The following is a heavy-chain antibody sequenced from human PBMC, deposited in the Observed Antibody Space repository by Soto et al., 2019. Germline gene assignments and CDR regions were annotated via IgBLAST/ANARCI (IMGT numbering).Heavy chain of an antibody. CDR1: GFAFNNYG. Sequence: PGGSLRLSCTVSGFAFNNYGINWVRQAPGKGLEWVSSISKSDYTYYSDSVKGRFTISRDNAKNSVSLRMNTQKVEDTAVYSCAREDSIVIPAVSDFWGQGTLVTVSS. J-gene: IGHJ4*02. CDR3: AREDSIVIPAVSDF. V-gene: IGHV3-21*01. CDR2: ISKSDYT. D-gene: IGHD2-2*01.